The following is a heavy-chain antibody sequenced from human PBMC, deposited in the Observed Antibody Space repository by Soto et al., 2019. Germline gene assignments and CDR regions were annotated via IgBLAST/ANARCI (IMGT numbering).Heavy chain of an antibody. CDR2: ISGSDDST. D-gene: IGHD6-6*01. CDR1: GFTFSSYA. Sequence: PGGSLRISCAASGFTFSSYAMSWVRQAPGKGLEWVSVISGSDDSTYYADSVKGRFTIPRDNSKNTPYLQMNSLRAEDTAVYYCAKRSSSSTFDYWGQGTLVTVSS. CDR3: AKRSSSSTFDY. J-gene: IGHJ4*02. V-gene: IGHV3-23*01.